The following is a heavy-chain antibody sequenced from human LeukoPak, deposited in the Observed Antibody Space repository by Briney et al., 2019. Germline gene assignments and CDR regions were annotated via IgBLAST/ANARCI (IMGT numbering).Heavy chain of an antibody. CDR1: GFTFSSYR. CDR3: ARDLGSYYSS. J-gene: IGHJ5*02. CDR2: ISSSSSYI. Sequence: GGSLRLSCAASGFTFSSYRMNWVRQAPGKGREWVSSISSSSSYIYYTDSVKGRFPIPRDNAKNSLYLQMNSLRAEDTAVYYCARDLGSYYSSWGQGTLVTVSS. D-gene: IGHD1-26*01. V-gene: IGHV3-21*01.